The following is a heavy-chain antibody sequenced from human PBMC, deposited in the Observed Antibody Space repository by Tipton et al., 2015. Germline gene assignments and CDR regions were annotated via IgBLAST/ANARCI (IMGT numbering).Heavy chain of an antibody. V-gene: IGHV3-23*05. Sequence: SLRLSCVAFGFPFSAHGLNWVRQAPGKGLEWVSLIYSSISTYYADSVKGRFTISRDNSKDTVYLQMNSLRVDDSAVYYCAKGIRFLRSNKQYYSMDVWGQGTTVAVSS. CDR1: GFPFSAHG. D-gene: IGHD3-3*01. J-gene: IGHJ6*02. CDR2: IYSSIST. CDR3: AKGIRFLRSNKQYYSMDV.